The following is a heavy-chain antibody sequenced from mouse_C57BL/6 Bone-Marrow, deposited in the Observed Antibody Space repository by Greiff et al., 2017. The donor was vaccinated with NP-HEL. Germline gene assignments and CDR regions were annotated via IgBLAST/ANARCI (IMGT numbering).Heavy chain of an antibody. J-gene: IGHJ3*01. V-gene: IGHV1-69*01. CDR3: ARWMDDYNGCAY. CDR2: IDPSDSYT. D-gene: IGHD1-1*01. CDR1: GYTFTSYW. Sequence: QVQLQQSGAELVMPGASVKLSCKASGYTFTSYWMHWVKQRPGQGLEWIGEIDPSDSYTNYNQKFKGKSTLTVDKSSSTAYMQLSSLTSEDSAVYYYARWMDDYNGCAYWGQGTPLTVSA.